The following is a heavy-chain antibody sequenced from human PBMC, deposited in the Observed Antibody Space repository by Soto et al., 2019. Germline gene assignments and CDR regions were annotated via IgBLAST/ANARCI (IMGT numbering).Heavy chain of an antibody. CDR1: EFPFSAYA. CDR3: ARDNYGSDY. D-gene: IGHD3-10*01. Sequence: QVQLVESGGGVVQPGGSLRLSCAASEFPFSAYAMHWVRQAPGKGLEWVAVIWYDESNKYYADSVRGRFTISRDNSKNTLFLQMNSLRAEDTALYYCARDNYGSDYWGQGTLVTXSS. CDR2: IWYDESNK. J-gene: IGHJ4*02. V-gene: IGHV3-33*01.